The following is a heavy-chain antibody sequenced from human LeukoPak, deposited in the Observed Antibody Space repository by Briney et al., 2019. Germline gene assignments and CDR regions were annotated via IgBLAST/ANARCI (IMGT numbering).Heavy chain of an antibody. V-gene: IGHV3-23*01. CDR3: AKGRKRTTVTTFDY. J-gene: IGHJ4*02. D-gene: IGHD4-17*01. CDR1: GFTFSSYA. CDR2: ISGSGGST. Sequence: GGSLRLSCAASGFTFSSYAMSWVRQAPGKGLEWVSAISGSGGSTYYADSVKGRFTISRDNSKNTLYMQMNSLRAEDTAVYYCAKGRKRTTVTTFDYWGQGTLVTVSS.